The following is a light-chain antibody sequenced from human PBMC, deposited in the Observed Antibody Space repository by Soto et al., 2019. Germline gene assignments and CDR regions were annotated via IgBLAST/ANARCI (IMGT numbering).Light chain of an antibody. Sequence: IEVTQSPSSLAASLGDRVTITCRASQTIGTYVNWYRQKSGAAPELLIYDASTLQSGVPSRFRGGASGTDFTLTISSLEPEDFAVYYCQQYGSSPGLFTFGPGTKVDIK. J-gene: IGKJ3*01. CDR1: QTIGTY. V-gene: IGKV1-39*01. CDR2: DAS. CDR3: QQYGSSPGLFT.